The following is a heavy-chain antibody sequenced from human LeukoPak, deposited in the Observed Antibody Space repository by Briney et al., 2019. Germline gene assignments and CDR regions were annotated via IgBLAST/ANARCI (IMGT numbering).Heavy chain of an antibody. CDR3: AKDGGDYDHYYYYMDV. J-gene: IGHJ6*03. CDR2: ISYDGSNK. D-gene: IGHD4-17*01. Sequence: PGRSLRLSCAASGFTFSSYGMHWVRQAPGKGLEWVAVISYDGSNKYYADSVKGRFTISRDNSKNTLYLQMNSLRAEDTAVYYCAKDGGDYDHYYYYMDVWGKGTTVTVSS. V-gene: IGHV3-30*18. CDR1: GFTFSSYG.